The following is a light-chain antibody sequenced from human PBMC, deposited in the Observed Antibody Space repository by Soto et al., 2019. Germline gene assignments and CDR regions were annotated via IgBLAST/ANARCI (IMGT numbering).Light chain of an antibody. J-gene: IGKJ5*01. CDR2: GAS. CDR1: QSVSNNY. CDR3: QQYGSSLSIT. V-gene: IGKV3-20*01. Sequence: DIVLAQSPGTLSLSPGERATLSCRASQSVSNNYLSWYQQKPGQPPRLLIYGASNRATGIPDRFSGSGSGTDFTLTISRLEPEDFAVYYCQQYGSSLSITFGQGTRLEIK.